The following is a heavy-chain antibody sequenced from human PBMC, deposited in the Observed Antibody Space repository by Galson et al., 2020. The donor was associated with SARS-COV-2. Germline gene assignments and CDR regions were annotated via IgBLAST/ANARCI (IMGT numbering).Heavy chain of an antibody. Sequence: GVSLKISCVVSGFTFRSFGMSWVRQSPGKGLQWVAGISGSGRDTSYTDSVKGRFTISRDNSNNTLYLQMNSLRVEDSAIYYCTKGGGDGVLIDYWGQGTPVTVSS. D-gene: IGHD3-16*01. CDR3: TKGGGDGVLIDY. V-gene: IGHV3-23*01. J-gene: IGHJ4*02. CDR1: GFTFRSFG. CDR2: ISGSGRDT.